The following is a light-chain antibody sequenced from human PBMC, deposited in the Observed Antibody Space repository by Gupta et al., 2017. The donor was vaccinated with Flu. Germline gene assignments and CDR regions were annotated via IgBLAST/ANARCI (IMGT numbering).Light chain of an antibody. CDR1: QSISGW. CDR3: QEYNSYWA. J-gene: IGKJ1*01. CDR2: QAS. V-gene: IGKV1-5*03. Sequence: VGDRVTITCRASQSISGWLSWSQQKPGKAPKLLIYQASTLESGVPSRFSGSGFGTEFTLTISRLQPDDFAIYYCQEYNSYWAFGQGTKVE.